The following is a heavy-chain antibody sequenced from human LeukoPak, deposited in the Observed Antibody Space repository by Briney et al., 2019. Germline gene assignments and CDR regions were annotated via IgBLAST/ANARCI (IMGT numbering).Heavy chain of an antibody. J-gene: IGHJ6*02. CDR1: GFTFSSYW. V-gene: IGHV3-74*01. D-gene: IGHD2-2*01. CDR2: INSDGSST. CDR3: ARAHIYCSSTSCPNRRYYYYGMDV. Sequence: PGGSLRLSCAASGFTFSSYWMHWVRQAPGKGLVWVSRINSDGSSTSYADSVKGRFTISRDNAKNTLYLQMNSLRAEDTAVYYCARAHIYCSSTSCPNRRYYYYGMDVWGQGTTVTASS.